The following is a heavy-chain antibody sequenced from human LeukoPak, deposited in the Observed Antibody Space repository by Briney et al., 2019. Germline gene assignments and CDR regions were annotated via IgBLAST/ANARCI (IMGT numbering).Heavy chain of an antibody. V-gene: IGHV3-21*01. D-gene: IGHD3-16*01. CDR2: ISSSSSYI. Sequence: GGSLRLSCAASGFTFSSYSMSWVRQAPGEGLEWVSSISSSSSYIYYADSVKGRFTISRDNAKNSLYLQMNSLRAEDTAVYYCARAPAYIPLGDAFDIWGQGTMVTVSS. CDR3: ARAPAYIPLGDAFDI. J-gene: IGHJ3*02. CDR1: GFTFSSYS.